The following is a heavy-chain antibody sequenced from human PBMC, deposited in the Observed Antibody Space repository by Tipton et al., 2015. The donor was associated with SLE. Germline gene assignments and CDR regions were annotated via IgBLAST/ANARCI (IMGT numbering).Heavy chain of an antibody. J-gene: IGHJ6*02. CDR1: GGSISSYY. D-gene: IGHD3-22*01. CDR3: ARQITYYYDSSGYYYYYYGMDV. V-gene: IGHV4-4*07. CDR2: IYTSGRT. Sequence: TLSLTCTVSGGSISSYYWRWIRKPAGKGLEWIGRIYTSGRTNYNPPLKSRVTMSVDTSKNQFSLKLSSVTAADTAVYYCARQITYYYDSSGYYYYYYGMDVWGQGTTVTVSS.